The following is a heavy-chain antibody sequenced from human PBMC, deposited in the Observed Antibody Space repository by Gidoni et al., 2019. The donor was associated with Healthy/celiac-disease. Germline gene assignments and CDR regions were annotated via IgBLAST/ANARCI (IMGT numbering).Heavy chain of an antibody. CDR1: GFTFSNAW. Sequence: RLSCAASGFTFSNAWMNWVRQAPGKGLEWVGRIKSKTDGGTTDYAAPVKGRFTISRDDSKNTLYLQMNSLKTEDTAVYYCTTDIVLMVYALTYFDYWGQGTLVTVSS. V-gene: IGHV3-15*07. D-gene: IGHD2-8*01. J-gene: IGHJ4*02. CDR3: TTDIVLMVYALTYFDY. CDR2: IKSKTDGGTT.